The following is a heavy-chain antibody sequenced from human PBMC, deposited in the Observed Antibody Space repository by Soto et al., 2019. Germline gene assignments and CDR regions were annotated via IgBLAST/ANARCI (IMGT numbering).Heavy chain of an antibody. CDR1: GFTFSSYW. CDR2: INSDGSST. V-gene: IGHV3-74*01. D-gene: IGHD7-27*01. CDR3: ASLSPKTGDYAFDI. J-gene: IGHJ3*02. Sequence: GGSLRLSCAASGFTFSSYWMHWVRQAPGKGLVWVSRINSDGSSTSYADPVKGRFTISRDNAKNTLYLQRNSLRAEDTAVYYCASLSPKTGDYAFDIWGQGTMVTVSS.